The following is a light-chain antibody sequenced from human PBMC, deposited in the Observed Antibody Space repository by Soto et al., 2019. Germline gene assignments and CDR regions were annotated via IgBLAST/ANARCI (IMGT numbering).Light chain of an antibody. CDR1: KSDIGVYDF. Sequence: QSALAQPPSASGSPGQSVTISCTGTKSDIGVYDFVSWYQHHPGKAPRLIIYEVVQRPSGVPDRFSGSKSGNTASLTVSGLQAADGADYFCKSYAGNNTYVFGSGTKV. CDR3: KSYAGNNTYV. V-gene: IGLV2-8*01. CDR2: EVV. J-gene: IGLJ1*01.